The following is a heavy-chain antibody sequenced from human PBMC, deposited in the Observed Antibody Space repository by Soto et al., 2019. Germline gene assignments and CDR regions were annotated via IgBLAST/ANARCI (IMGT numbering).Heavy chain of an antibody. CDR1: GGSISSGGYY. V-gene: IGHV4-31*03. D-gene: IGHD2-2*01. CDR2: IYYSGST. J-gene: IGHJ4*02. Sequence: QVQLQESGPGLVKPSQTLSLTCTVSGGSISSGGYYWSWIRQHPGKGLEWIGYIYYSGSTYYNPSLKSRVTIAVDTSKNQSSRKLSSVTAADTAVYYCARWGGRGDCSSTSCYAFDYWGQGTLVTVSS. CDR3: ARWGGRGDCSSTSCYAFDY.